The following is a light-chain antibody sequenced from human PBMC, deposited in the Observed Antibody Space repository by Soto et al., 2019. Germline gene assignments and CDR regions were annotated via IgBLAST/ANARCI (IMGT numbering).Light chain of an antibody. Sequence: EILLTQSPGTLSLSPGERATLSWWASQSVSSIYLAWYQQTPGQPPRLLVYGASTRAGDTPERLSGGGYGTELTITISSMQYEDFEVYYCQQYNNWPQTFGHGTKVDVK. CDR1: QSVSSIY. CDR3: QQYNNWPQT. V-gene: IGKV3-15*01. J-gene: IGKJ1*01. CDR2: GAS.